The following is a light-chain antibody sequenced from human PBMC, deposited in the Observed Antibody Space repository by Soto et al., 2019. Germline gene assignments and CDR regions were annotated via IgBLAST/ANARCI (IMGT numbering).Light chain of an antibody. CDR2: DAS. Sequence: EIVLTQSTATLSLSPGERATLSCRASQCVSSYLAWYQQKPGQAPRLLIYDASNRATGIPARFSGSGSGTDVTLTISSLEPEDFALYYCQQRSNWPPTFGGGTKVEIK. J-gene: IGKJ4*01. CDR3: QQRSNWPPT. CDR1: QCVSSY. V-gene: IGKV3-11*01.